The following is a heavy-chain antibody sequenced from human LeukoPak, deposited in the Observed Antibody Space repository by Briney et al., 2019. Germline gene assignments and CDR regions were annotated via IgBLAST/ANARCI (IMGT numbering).Heavy chain of an antibody. D-gene: IGHD3-22*01. J-gene: IGHJ4*02. CDR1: GFTFSSYA. CDR2: ISGSGGST. V-gene: IGHV3-23*01. CDR3: AKDGGSGYYYALDY. Sequence: PGGSLRLSCAASGFTFSSYAMSWVRQAPGKGLEWVSAISGSGGSTYYADSVKGRFTISRDNSKNTLYLQMNSLRAEDTAVYYCAKDGGSGYYYALDYWGQGTLVTVSS.